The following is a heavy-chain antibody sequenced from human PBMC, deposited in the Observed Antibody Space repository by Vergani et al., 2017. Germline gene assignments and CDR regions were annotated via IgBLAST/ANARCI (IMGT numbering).Heavy chain of an antibody. CDR2: VNHGGST. CDR3: ASIARAPTRRNPPPDY. CDR1: GGSFRDYY. J-gene: IGHJ4*02. D-gene: IGHD3-16*02. Sequence: QVQLQEWGAGLLQTSETLSLTCGVSGGSFRDYYWSWIRQAPGMGLEWNGEVNHGGSTNYNPSLKSRVSISVDTSKNQFSLQLTSVTAADSALYFCASIARAPTRRNPPPDYWGQGILVTVSS. V-gene: IGHV4-34*01.